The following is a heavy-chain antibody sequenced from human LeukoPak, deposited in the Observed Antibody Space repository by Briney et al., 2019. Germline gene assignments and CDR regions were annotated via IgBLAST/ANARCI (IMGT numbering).Heavy chain of an antibody. V-gene: IGHV3-23*01. D-gene: IGHD3-10*01. Sequence: GGSLRLSCAASGFTFSSYAMSWVRQAPGKGLEWVSAISGSGGGTYYADSVKGRFTISRDNSKNTLYLQMNSLRAEDTAVYYCAKASLYGSGAYYYYGMDVWGQGTTVTVSS. J-gene: IGHJ6*02. CDR3: AKASLYGSGAYYYYGMDV. CDR2: ISGSGGGT. CDR1: GFTFSSYA.